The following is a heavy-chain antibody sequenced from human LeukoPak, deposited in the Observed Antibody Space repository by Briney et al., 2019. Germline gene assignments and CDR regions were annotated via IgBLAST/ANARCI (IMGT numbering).Heavy chain of an antibody. CDR1: GGSISSYY. Sequence: SETLSLTWTVSGGSISSYYWSWIRQPPGKRLEWIGYIYYSGSTNYNPSLKSRVTISVDTSKNQFSLKLSSVTAADTAVYYCARGSGVLLWFGELFAFDIWGQGTMVTVSS. J-gene: IGHJ3*02. CDR2: IYYSGST. V-gene: IGHV4-59*01. D-gene: IGHD3-10*01. CDR3: ARGSGVLLWFGELFAFDI.